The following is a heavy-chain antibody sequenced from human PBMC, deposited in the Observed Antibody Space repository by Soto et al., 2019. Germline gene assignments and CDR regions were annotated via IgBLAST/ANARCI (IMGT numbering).Heavy chain of an antibody. CDR3: ARTHWVYGTEY. CDR2: VYNSGNT. Sequence: QVKLQESGPGLVKPSETLSLTCTVSGGSMTGYFWTWIRQPAGKGLEWIGHVYNSGNTDYNPSLESRITMAVDTSKQQFSLKVKSVTSADTAMYYSARTHWVYGTEYWGQGTLVTVSS. V-gene: IGHV4-4*07. D-gene: IGHD2-8*01. CDR1: GGSMTGYF. J-gene: IGHJ4*02.